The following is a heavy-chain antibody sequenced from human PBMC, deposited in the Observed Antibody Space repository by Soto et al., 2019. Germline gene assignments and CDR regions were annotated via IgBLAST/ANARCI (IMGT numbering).Heavy chain of an antibody. CDR1: GGSISSYY. CDR2: IYYSGST. V-gene: IGHV4-59*01. J-gene: IGHJ5*02. Sequence: SETLSLTCTVSGGSISSYYWSWIRQPPGKGLEWIGYIYYSGSTNYNPSLKSRVTISVDTSKNQFSLKLSSVTAADTAVYYCARWVLTGYGWFDPWGQGTLVTVSS. CDR3: ARWVLTGYGWFDP. D-gene: IGHD3-9*01.